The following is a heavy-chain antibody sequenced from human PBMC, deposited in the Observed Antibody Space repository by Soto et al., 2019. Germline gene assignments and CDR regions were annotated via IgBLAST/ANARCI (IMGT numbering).Heavy chain of an antibody. Sequence: GESLKISCKVSGYRFTTDGIAWVRQMPDKGLEWMGIIYPGDSDTRYSPSFEGQVTISADRSISTAYLQLSSLKVSDTAMYYCARSQALDSWGQGTPVTVSS. V-gene: IGHV5-51*01. J-gene: IGHJ4*02. CDR2: IYPGDSDT. CDR1: GYRFTTDG. CDR3: ARSQALDS.